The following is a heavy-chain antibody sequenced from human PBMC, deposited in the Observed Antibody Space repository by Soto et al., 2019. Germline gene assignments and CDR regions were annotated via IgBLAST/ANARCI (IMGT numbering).Heavy chain of an antibody. V-gene: IGHV1-18*01. D-gene: IGHD6-13*01. Sequence: ASVKVSCKASGYTFTSYGISWVRQAPGQGLEWMGWISAYNGNTNYAQKLQGRVTMTTDTSTSTAYMELRSLRSDDTAVYYCARDEVGIAAAEDFDPWGQGTLVTVSS. CDR3: ARDEVGIAAAEDFDP. J-gene: IGHJ5*02. CDR2: ISAYNGNT. CDR1: GYTFTSYG.